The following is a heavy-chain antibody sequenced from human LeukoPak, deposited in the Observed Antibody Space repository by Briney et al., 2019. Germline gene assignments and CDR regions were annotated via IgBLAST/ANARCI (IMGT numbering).Heavy chain of an antibody. CDR3: ARDWGSGITIFWDY. V-gene: IGHV3-21*01. CDR2: ISSSSSYI. CDR1: GFTFSSYS. D-gene: IGHD3-9*01. Sequence: GGSLRLSCAASGFTFSSYSMNWVRQAPGKGLEWVSSISSSSSYIYYADSVKGRCTISRDNAKNSLYLQMNSLRAEDTAVYYCARDWGSGITIFWDYWGQGTLVTVSS. J-gene: IGHJ4*02.